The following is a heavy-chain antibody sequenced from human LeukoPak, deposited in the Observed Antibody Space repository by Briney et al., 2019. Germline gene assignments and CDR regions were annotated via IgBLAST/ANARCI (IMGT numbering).Heavy chain of an antibody. V-gene: IGHV3-23*01. CDR1: GFTFSSYW. Sequence: GGSLRLSCAASGFTFSSYWMSWVRQAPGKGLEWVSAISGSGGSTYYADSVKGRFTISRDNSKNTLYLQMNSLRAEVTAVYYCAGMSYFTPSFDYWGQGTLVTVSS. J-gene: IGHJ4*02. CDR2: ISGSGGST. CDR3: AGMSYFTPSFDY. D-gene: IGHD1-26*01.